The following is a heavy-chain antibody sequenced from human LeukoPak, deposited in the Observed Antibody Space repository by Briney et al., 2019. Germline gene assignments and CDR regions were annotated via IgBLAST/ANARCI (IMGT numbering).Heavy chain of an antibody. J-gene: IGHJ6*02. CDR2: IRDNGDSS. V-gene: IGHV3-23*01. Sequence: GGSLRLSCAASGFTFSGYAMNWVRQAPGKGLEWVSTIRDNGDSSYYTDSVKGRFTISRDISKSTLYLQMNSLRAEDTAVYYCAKGLPVSDFWSGNGYYYGMDVWGQGTTVTVS. CDR1: GFTFSGYA. D-gene: IGHD3-3*01. CDR3: AKGLPVSDFWSGNGYYYGMDV.